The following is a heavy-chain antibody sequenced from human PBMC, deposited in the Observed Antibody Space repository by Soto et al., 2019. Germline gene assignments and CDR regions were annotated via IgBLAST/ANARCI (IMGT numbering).Heavy chain of an antibody. CDR2: ISTYNVNR. J-gene: IGHJ4*02. D-gene: IGHD2-15*01. CDR3: ASSNFGSPCTFDY. Sequence: ASVKVSCKASGYTFTNYDITWVRQAPGQGLEWMGWISTYNVNRNNAQKCQGGVTMTTDTSTSTAYMELRSLRSDDTAVYYCASSNFGSPCTFDYWGQGTLVTVSS. CDR1: GYTFTNYD. V-gene: IGHV1-18*01.